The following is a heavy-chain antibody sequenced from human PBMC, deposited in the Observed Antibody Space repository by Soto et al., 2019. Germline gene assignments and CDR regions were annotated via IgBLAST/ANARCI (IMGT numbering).Heavy chain of an antibody. V-gene: IGHV3-30-3*01. CDR2: ISYDGSNK. J-gene: IGHJ6*02. CDR1: GFTFSSYA. Sequence: QVQLVESGGGVVQPGRSLRLSCAASGFTFSSYAMHWVRQAPGKGLEWVAVISYDGSNKYYADSVQGRFTISRDNSENPLYLHMNRLSADDPAVYYSARDRGELSAYFYSYDMDVWGPGTPLTLSS. D-gene: IGHD1-7*01. CDR3: ARDRGELSAYFYSYDMDV.